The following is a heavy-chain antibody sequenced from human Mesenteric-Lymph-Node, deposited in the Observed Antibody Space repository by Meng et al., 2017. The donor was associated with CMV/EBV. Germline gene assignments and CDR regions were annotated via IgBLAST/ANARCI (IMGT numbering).Heavy chain of an antibody. CDR1: GDSINSHNYY. Sequence: SETLSLTCIVSGDSINSHNYYWAWIRQPPGMGLEWIGSVYYSGITYYTPSLRGRVTISIDTSNNQFSLKLSSVTAADTALYYCVRDRSTVTTYYYYGMDVWGQGTTVTVSS. CDR2: VYYSGIT. V-gene: IGHV4-39*07. CDR3: VRDRSTVTTYYYYGMDV. D-gene: IGHD4-11*01. J-gene: IGHJ6*02.